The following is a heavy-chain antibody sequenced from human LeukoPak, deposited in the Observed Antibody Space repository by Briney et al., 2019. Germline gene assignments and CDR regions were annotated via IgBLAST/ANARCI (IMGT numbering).Heavy chain of an antibody. CDR2: IYYNGRT. CDR1: GGSISSVNYY. V-gene: IGHV4-31*03. J-gene: IGHJ4*02. CDR3: ATTSGTSPIDS. Sequence: PSQTLSLTCTVSGGSISSVNYYWSWIRWHPGQGLEWIGYIYYNGRTYSNPSLKSRLTISVDTSKNQFSLKLTSVTAADSAVYFCATTSGTSPIDSWGQGTLVTVSS.